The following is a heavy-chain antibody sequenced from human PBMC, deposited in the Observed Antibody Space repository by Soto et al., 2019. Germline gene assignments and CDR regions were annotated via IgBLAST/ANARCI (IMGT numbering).Heavy chain of an antibody. D-gene: IGHD3-10*01. J-gene: IGHJ4*02. CDR2: IKQDGSEK. Sequence: GGSLRLSCAASGFTFSSYWMSWVRQAPGKGLEWVANIKQDGSEKYYVDSVKGRFTISRDNAKNSLYLQMNSLRAEDTAVYYCASIRRYYYGSGSYYTYYFDYWGQGTLVTVSS. CDR3: ASIRRYYYGSGSYYTYYFDY. V-gene: IGHV3-7*01. CDR1: GFTFSSYW.